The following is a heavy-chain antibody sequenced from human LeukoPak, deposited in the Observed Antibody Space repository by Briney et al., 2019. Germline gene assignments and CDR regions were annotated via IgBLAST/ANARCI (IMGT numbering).Heavy chain of an antibody. Sequence: GGSLRLSCAASGFTFSSYDMHWVRHATGKGLEWVSAIGTAGDTYYPGSVKGRFTISRENAKNSLYLQMNSLRAEDTAVYYCARDRGYSYGAPTFNNWGQGTLVTVSS. CDR3: ARDRGYSYGAPTFNN. V-gene: IGHV3-13*01. D-gene: IGHD5-18*01. J-gene: IGHJ4*02. CDR2: IGTAGDT. CDR1: GFTFSSYD.